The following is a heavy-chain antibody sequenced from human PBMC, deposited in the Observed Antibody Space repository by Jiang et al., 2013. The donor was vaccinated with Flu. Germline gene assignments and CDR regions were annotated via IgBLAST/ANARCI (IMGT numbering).Heavy chain of an antibody. CDR1: DFTFSNYA. D-gene: IGHD3-3*01. CDR2: ISYDGDNK. J-gene: IGHJ6*01. V-gene: IGHV3-30-3*01. CDR3: ARDHLDWSPYYFNGMDV. Sequence: SDFTFSNYAMHWVRQAPGKGLEWVALISYDGDNKYYAASVRGRFTISRDNSRNTLYLQMNSLRPEDTAVYYCARDHLDWSPYYFNGMDVWGQGTTVTVSA.